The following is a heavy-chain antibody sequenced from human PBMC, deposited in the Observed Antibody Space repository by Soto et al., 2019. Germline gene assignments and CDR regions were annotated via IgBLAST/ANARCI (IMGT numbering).Heavy chain of an antibody. CDR3: ARETSTIFGVVIDTYYGMDV. CDR1: GDSISSGGYS. D-gene: IGHD3-3*01. CDR2: IYHSGST. J-gene: IGHJ6*02. Sequence: PSETLSLTCAVSGDSISSGGYSWSWIRQPPGKGLEWIGYIYHSGSTHYNPSLKSRVTISVDTSKNQFSLKLSSVTAADTAVYYCARETSTIFGVVIDTYYGMDVWGQGTTVTVSS. V-gene: IGHV4-30-2*01.